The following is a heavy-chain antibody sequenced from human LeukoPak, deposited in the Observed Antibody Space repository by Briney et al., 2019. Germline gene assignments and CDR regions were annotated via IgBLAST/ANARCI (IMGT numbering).Heavy chain of an antibody. CDR1: GGSISSSSYY. D-gene: IGHD2-21*01. V-gene: IGHV4-39*07. CDR2: IYYSGRM. Sequence: SETLSLTCTVSGGSISSSSYYWGWIRQPPGQQLEWIGNIYYSGRMYYNPSLKSRVTISIDTSKNQFYLRLYSVSAADTAVYYCARDGVIAATGWFDPWGRGTLVSVSS. J-gene: IGHJ5*02. CDR3: ARDGVIAATGWFDP.